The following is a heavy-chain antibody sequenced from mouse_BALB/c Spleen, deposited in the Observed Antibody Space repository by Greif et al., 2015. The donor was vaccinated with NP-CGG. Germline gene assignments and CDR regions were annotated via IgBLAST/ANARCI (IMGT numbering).Heavy chain of an antibody. J-gene: IGHJ2*01. V-gene: IGHV2-9*02. D-gene: IGHD1-1*01. CDR3: ARESTTVVAPYFDY. CDR1: GFSLTSYG. Sequence: VKLVESGPGLVAPSQSLSITCTVSGFSLTSYGVHWVRQPPGKGLEWLGVIWAGGSTNYNSALMSRLSISKDNSKSQVFLKMNSLQTDDTAMYYCARESTTVVAPYFDYWGQGTTLTVSS. CDR2: IWAGGST.